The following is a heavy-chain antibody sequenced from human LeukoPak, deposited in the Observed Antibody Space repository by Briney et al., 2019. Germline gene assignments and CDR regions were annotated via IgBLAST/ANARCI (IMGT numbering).Heavy chain of an antibody. CDR1: GFTFSDYY. CDR3: ARDQGIAAAGTHFDY. V-gene: IGHV3-11*04. D-gene: IGHD6-13*01. Sequence: GGSLRLSCAASGFTFSDYYMSWIRQAPGKGLEWVSYISYSDSTIYYADSVKGRFTISRDNSKNTLYLQMNSLRAEDTAVYYCARDQGIAAAGTHFDYWGQGTLVTVSS. J-gene: IGHJ4*02. CDR2: ISYSDSTI.